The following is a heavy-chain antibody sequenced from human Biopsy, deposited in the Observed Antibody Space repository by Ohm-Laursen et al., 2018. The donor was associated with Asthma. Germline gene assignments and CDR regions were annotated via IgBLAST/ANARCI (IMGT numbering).Heavy chain of an antibody. CDR3: ARAQDYYDSRGYYRSFDY. CDR1: YRSITSGGYY. J-gene: IGHJ4*02. Sequence: SETLSLTCTASYRSITSGGYYWTWIRQHPGKGLEWIGFIYYSGSTYYNPSLKRRVRISIDTSKNQFSLKLSSVTAADTAVYYCARAQDYYDSRGYYRSFDYWGQGTLVTVSS. CDR2: IYYSGST. V-gene: IGHV4-31*03. D-gene: IGHD3-22*01.